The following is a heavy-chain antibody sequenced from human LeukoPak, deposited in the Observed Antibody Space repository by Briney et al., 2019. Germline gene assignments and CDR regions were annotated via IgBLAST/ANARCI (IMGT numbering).Heavy chain of an antibody. CDR2: IQTVDSHT. J-gene: IGHJ4*02. D-gene: IGHD6-13*01. CDR1: GYSFTSYW. Sequence: GESLKISCKGSGYSFTSYWIAWVRQMPGKGLEWMGTIQTVDSHTTYSPSFQGQVTISVDKSISTADMQWSSLKASDTAMYYCARGSSTWYFDYWGQGTLVTVSS. V-gene: IGHV5-51*01. CDR3: ARGSSTWYFDY.